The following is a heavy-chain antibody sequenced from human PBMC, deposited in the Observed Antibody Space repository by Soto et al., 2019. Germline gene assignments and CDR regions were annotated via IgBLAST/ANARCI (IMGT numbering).Heavy chain of an antibody. V-gene: IGHV3-30-3*01. CDR1: GFTFSSYA. D-gene: IGHD2-15*01. J-gene: IGHJ4*02. Sequence: QVQLVESGGGVVQPGRSLRLSCAASGFTFSSYAMHWVRQAPGKGLEWVAVISYDGGNKYYADSVKGRFTISRDNSKNTVYLQINSMRAEDTAVYYCARGGGDCSGGSCLDYCGQGTLVTVSS. CDR2: ISYDGGNK. CDR3: ARGGGDCSGGSCLDY.